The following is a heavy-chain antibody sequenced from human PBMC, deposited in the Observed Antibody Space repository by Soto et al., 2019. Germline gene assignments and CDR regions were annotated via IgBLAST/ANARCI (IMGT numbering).Heavy chain of an antibody. CDR3: ARDHGGSTWFVGIYYYFGVDV. Sequence: EVQLVESGGGLVQPGGSLRLSCAASGFTLSSYNMNWVRQAPGKGLEWVSYISGSSDTIYYADSVKGQFTIYRDNAKNSLYLQMGSLRDEDTAVYYCARDHGGSTWFVGIYYYFGVDVWGQGTTVTVSS. CDR1: GFTLSSYN. J-gene: IGHJ6*02. D-gene: IGHD6-13*01. V-gene: IGHV3-48*02. CDR2: ISGSSDTI.